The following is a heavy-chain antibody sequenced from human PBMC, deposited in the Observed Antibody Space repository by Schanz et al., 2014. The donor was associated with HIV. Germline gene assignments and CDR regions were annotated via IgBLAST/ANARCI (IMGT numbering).Heavy chain of an antibody. CDR3: AKPEYDSRGNSQSHFDY. Sequence: EVQLLESGGGLEQPGGSLRLSCAASGFTFSSYAMTWVRQAPGKGLDWVSTISGSDGDTYYADSVKGRFTISRDNSKNTLYLQMTTLRIDDTAVYYCAKPEYDSRGNSQSHFDYWGQGTLVTVSS. J-gene: IGHJ4*02. D-gene: IGHD3-22*01. CDR2: ISGSDGDT. CDR1: GFTFSSYA. V-gene: IGHV3-23*01.